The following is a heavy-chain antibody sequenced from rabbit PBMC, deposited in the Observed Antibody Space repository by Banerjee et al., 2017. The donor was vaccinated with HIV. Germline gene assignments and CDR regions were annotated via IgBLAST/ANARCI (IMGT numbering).Heavy chain of an antibody. CDR2: IISSTGTT. Sequence: QEQLEESGGDLVKPEGSLTLTCKASGFSFSNKYVMCWVRQAPGKGLELIACIISSTGTTRYASWVNGRFTISRSTSLNTVDLKMTSLTAADTATYFCARDGYAGHGYPNLWGPGTLVTVS. D-gene: IGHD6-1*01. CDR1: GFSFSNKYV. J-gene: IGHJ4*01. V-gene: IGHV1S43*01. CDR3: ARDGYAGHGYPNL.